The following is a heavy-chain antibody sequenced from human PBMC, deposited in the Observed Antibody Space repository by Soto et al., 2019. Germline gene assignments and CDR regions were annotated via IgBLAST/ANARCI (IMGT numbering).Heavy chain of an antibody. J-gene: IGHJ1*01. CDR1: GFSFSTSV. CDR2: ISYDGSAT. V-gene: IGHV3-30-3*01. D-gene: IGHD3-22*01. CDR3: AIEFRSSGHAGTFQF. Sequence: GGSLRLSCAASGFSFSTSVMHWVRQAPGKGLEWVAGISYDGSATHYADPVKGRFTISRDNSKNTLYVQMDALRTEDTAIYYCAIEFRSSGHAGTFQFWGQGTLVTVSS.